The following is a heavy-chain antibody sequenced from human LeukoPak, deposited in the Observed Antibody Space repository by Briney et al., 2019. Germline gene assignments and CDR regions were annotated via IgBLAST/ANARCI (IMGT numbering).Heavy chain of an antibody. Sequence: GGSLRLSCAASGFTSSDYGMHWVRQAPGNGLEWVAVISYHGNFKYYADSVKGRFTISRDNSNNTVYLQMNGLRGEDTAVYYCAKDVYHSVTMVRGLNYGMDVWGQGTTVTVS. CDR2: ISYHGNFK. D-gene: IGHD3-10*01. CDR1: GFTSSDYG. V-gene: IGHV3-30*18. J-gene: IGHJ6*02. CDR3: AKDVYHSVTMVRGLNYGMDV.